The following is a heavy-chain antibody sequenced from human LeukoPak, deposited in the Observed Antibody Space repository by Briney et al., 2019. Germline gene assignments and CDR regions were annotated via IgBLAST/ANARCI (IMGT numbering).Heavy chain of an antibody. J-gene: IGHJ6*02. CDR2: IYSGGST. D-gene: IGHD6-19*01. CDR1: GFTVSSNY. Sequence: PGGSLRLSCAASGFTVSSNYMSWVRQAPGKGLEWVSVIYSGGSTYYADSVKGRFTISRDNSKNTLYLQMNSLRAEDTAVYYCARDRFAKPLSQWQDVYYYYGMDVWGQGTTVTVSS. CDR3: ARDRFAKPLSQWQDVYYYYGMDV. V-gene: IGHV3-53*01.